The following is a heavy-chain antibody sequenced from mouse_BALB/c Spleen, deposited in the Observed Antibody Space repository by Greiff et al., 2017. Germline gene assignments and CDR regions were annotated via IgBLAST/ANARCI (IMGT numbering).Heavy chain of an antibody. CDR2: ISSGGSYT. CDR1: GFTFSSYT. J-gene: IGHJ4*01. V-gene: IGHV5-6-4*01. Sequence: DVMLVESGGGLVKPGGSLKLSCAASGFTFSSYTMSWVRQTPEKRLEWVATISSGGSYTYYPDSVKGRFTISRDNAKNTLYLQMSSLKSEDTAMYYCTRGSSYAMDYWGQGTSVTVSS. D-gene: IGHD1-1*01. CDR3: TRGSSYAMDY.